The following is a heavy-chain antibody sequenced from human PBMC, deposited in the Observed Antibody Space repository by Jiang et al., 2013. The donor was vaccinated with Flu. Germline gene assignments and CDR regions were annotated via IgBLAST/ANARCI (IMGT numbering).Heavy chain of an antibody. CDR2: IQWDDDK. CDR1: GFSLSTIGVG. J-gene: IGHJ4*02. CDR3: VHRLYVGPTDWEFDY. V-gene: IGHV2-5*02. D-gene: IGHD1-26*01. Sequence: VSGFSLSTIGVGRGLGPESPPGKALEWLALIQWDDDKFYNPSLKSRLTITKGTSKKQVVLMMTNMDPVDTATYFCVHRLYVGPTDWEFDYWGQGTLVTVSS.